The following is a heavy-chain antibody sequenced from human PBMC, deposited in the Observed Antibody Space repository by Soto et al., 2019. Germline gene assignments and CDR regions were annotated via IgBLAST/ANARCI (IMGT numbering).Heavy chain of an antibody. CDR2: IRSKAYGGTT. Sequence: GGSLRLSCTASGFTFGDYAMSWFRQAPGKGLEWVGFIRSKAYGGTTEYAASVKGRFTISRDDSKSIAYLQMNSLKTEDTAVYYCTRTRSFMITFGGPSDYWGQGTLVTVSS. J-gene: IGHJ4*02. D-gene: IGHD3-16*01. CDR3: TRTRSFMITFGGPSDY. CDR1: GFTFGDYA. V-gene: IGHV3-49*03.